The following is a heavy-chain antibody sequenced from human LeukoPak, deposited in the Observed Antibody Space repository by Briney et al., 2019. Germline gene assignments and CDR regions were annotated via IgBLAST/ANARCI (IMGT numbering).Heavy chain of an antibody. J-gene: IGHJ4*02. V-gene: IGHV3-33*01. CDR2: IWYDGNNK. Sequence: GRSLRLSCAASGFTFSSYGMHWVRQAPGKGLEWVAAIWYDGNNKFYADSVKGRFTISRDNSKNTLYLQMNGLRAEDTAVYFCARDVIKYSSGYTPCDYWGQGTLVTVSS. D-gene: IGHD6-19*01. CDR3: ARDVIKYSSGYTPCDY. CDR1: GFTFSSYG.